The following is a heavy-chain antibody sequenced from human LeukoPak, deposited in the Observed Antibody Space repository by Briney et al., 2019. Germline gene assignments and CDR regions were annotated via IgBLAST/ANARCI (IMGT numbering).Heavy chain of an antibody. J-gene: IGHJ4*02. D-gene: IGHD3-22*01. CDR1: GFTFSNYA. Sequence: PGGSLRLSCAASGFTFSNYAMSWVRQAPDKGLEWVSGISASDGSTYYADSLKGRFTISRDNSKNTLFLQMNSLRDEDTALYYCAKANYYYDSSGYVSPFDYWGQGTLVTVSS. CDR3: AKANYYYDSSGYVSPFDY. V-gene: IGHV3-23*01. CDR2: ISASDGST.